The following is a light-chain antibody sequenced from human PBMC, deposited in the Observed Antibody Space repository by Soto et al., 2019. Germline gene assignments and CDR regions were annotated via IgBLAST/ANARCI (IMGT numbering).Light chain of an antibody. CDR2: GAS. CDR3: QQYNSVPLT. J-gene: IGKJ4*01. CDR1: QSVSSN. V-gene: IGKV3-15*01. Sequence: ETGLTQSPATLSLSPGEGATLSCRASQSVSSNLACYQQKPGQAPRLLIYGASTRATGTPARFSGSGSGTDFTLTISRLEPEDFAVYYCQQYNSVPLTFGGGTKVDI.